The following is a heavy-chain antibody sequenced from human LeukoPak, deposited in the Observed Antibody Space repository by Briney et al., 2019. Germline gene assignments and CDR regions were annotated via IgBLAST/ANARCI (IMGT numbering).Heavy chain of an antibody. J-gene: IGHJ4*02. D-gene: IGHD3-3*01. Sequence: HPGESLRLSCSTSGFTFSNYAMNWVRQAPGKGLEWVSTISVGAEYIFYADSVKGRFTISRDDSNNALYLQMHSLRAEDTALYYCASGPPFLKYFEYWGQGTLVTVSS. CDR1: GFTFSNYA. CDR2: ISVGAEYI. V-gene: IGHV3-23*01. CDR3: ASGPPFLKYFEY.